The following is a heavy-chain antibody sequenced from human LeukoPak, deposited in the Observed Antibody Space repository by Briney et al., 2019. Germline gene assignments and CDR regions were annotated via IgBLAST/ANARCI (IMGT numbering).Heavy chain of an antibody. CDR2: ISGSGGST. CDR3: AKDRGIISDY. V-gene: IGHV3-23*01. J-gene: IGHJ4*02. D-gene: IGHD3-10*01. Sequence: SGGSLRLSCVASGIKFDDYAMHWVRQAPGKGLEWVSAISGSGGSTYYADSVKGRFTISRDNSKNTLYLQMNSLRAEDTALYYCAKDRGIISDYWGQGILVTVSS. CDR1: GIKFDDYA.